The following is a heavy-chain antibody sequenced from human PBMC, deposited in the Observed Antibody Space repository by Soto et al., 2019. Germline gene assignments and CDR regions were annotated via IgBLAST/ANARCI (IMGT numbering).Heavy chain of an antibody. J-gene: IGHJ6*02. CDR3: AKDPRGIAVAGLYGMDV. Sequence: SVKVSCKASGGTFSSYTISWVRQAPGQGLEWMGRIIPILGIANYAQKFQGRVTITADKSTSTAYMELSSLRSEDTAVYYCAKDPRGIAVAGLYGMDVWGQGTTVTVSS. D-gene: IGHD6-19*01. CDR2: IIPILGIA. CDR1: GGTFSSYT. V-gene: IGHV1-69*04.